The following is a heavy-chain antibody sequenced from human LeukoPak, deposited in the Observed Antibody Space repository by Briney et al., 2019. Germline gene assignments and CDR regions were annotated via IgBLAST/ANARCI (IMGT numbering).Heavy chain of an antibody. CDR1: GFTFSSYD. J-gene: IGHJ4*02. CDR3: ARASGYYDSSGYYRTYYFDY. CDR2: IGTAGDT. D-gene: IGHD3-22*01. V-gene: IGHV3-13*01. Sequence: PGGSLRLSCAASGFTFSSYDMHWVRQATRKGLEWVSAIGTAGDTYYPGSVKGRFTISRENAKNSLYLQMNSLRAGDTAVYYCARASGYYDSSGYYRTYYFDYWGQGTLVTVSS.